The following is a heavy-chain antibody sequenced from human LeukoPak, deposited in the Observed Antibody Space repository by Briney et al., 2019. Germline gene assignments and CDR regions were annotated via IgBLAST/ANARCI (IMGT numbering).Heavy chain of an antibody. CDR2: ISYDGSNK. CDR3: AKGVEKGY. D-gene: IGHD1-1*01. V-gene: IGHV3-30*18. J-gene: IGHJ4*02. Sequence: GGSLRLSCAASGFTFSSYEMNWVRQAPGKGLEWVAVISYDGSNKYYADSVKGRFTISRDNSKNTLYLQMNSLRAEDTAVYYCAKGVEKGYWGQGTLVTVSS. CDR1: GFTFSSYE.